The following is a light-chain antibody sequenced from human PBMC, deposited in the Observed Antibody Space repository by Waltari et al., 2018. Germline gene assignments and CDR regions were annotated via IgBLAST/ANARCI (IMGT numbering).Light chain of an antibody. CDR3: QAWDSSTYHVV. CDR2: HDT. V-gene: IGLV3-1*01. J-gene: IGLJ2*01. Sequence: SYELTPPPSVSVSPGQTASITCSGDKLGDKYACWYQQEPGQSPVVVLYHDTKRPSALPGRFSGSNSGNTATRTISGTQGMDAAADYCQAWDSSTYHVVFGGGTKLNVL. CDR1: KLGDKY.